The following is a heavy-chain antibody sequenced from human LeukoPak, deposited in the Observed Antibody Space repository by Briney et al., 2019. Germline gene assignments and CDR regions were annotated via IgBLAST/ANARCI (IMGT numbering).Heavy chain of an antibody. D-gene: IGHD4-17*01. CDR2: INPSGGST. J-gene: IGHJ6*03. CDR1: GYTFTSYY. CDR3: ARQDLTVTTFDYYYYMDV. V-gene: IGHV1-46*01. Sequence: ASVKVSCKASGYTFTSYYMHWVRQAPGQGLEWMGIINPSGGSTSYAQKFQGRVTMTRDTSISTAYMELSRLRSDDTAVYYCARQDLTVTTFDYYYYMDVWGKGTTVTISS.